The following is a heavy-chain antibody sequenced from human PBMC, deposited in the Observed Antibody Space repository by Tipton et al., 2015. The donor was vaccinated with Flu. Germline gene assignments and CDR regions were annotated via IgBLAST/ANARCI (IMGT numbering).Heavy chain of an antibody. V-gene: IGHV4-38-2*01. D-gene: IGHD3-22*01. J-gene: IGHJ3*02. CDR2: IYHSGST. Sequence: TLSLTCAVSGYSISSGYYWGWIRQPPGKGLEWIGSIYHSGSTHYNPSLKSRVIISVDTSKNQFSLKLSSVTAADTAVYYCARVRITMIVARRTDAFDIWGQGTMVTVSS. CDR3: ARVRITMIVARRTDAFDI. CDR1: GYSISSGYY.